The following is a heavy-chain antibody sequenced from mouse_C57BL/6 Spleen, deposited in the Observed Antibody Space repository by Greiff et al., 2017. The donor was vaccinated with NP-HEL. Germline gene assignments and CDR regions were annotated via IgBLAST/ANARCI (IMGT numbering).Heavy chain of an antibody. Sequence: QVQLKQSGAELVRPGTSVKMSCKASGYTFTNYWIGWAKQRPGHGLEWIGDIYPGGGYTNYNEKFKGKATLTADKSSSTAYMQFSSLTSEDSAIYYCAIYDGYYVFAYWGQGTLVTVSA. J-gene: IGHJ3*01. CDR1: GYTFTNYW. CDR2: IYPGGGYT. D-gene: IGHD2-3*01. CDR3: AIYDGYYVFAY. V-gene: IGHV1-63*01.